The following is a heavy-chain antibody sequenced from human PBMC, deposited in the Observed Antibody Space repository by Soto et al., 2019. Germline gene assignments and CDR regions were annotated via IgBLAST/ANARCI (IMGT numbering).Heavy chain of an antibody. Sequence: QVQLQESGPGLVKPSETLSLTCSVSGGSISSYYWSWIRQPPGKGLEGIAYIYYSGTSYNPSLKSRVSISLDTPKNQFSLKLSSVTAADTAVYYCARTYDGSGPNSGGYGFDIWGQGTLVTVSS. CDR1: GGSISSYY. CDR2: IYYSGT. V-gene: IGHV4-59*01. D-gene: IGHD3-22*01. J-gene: IGHJ3*02. CDR3: ARTYDGSGPNSGGYGFDI.